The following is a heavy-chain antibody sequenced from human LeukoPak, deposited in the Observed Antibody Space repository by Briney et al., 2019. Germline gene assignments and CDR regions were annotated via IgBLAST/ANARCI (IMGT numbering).Heavy chain of an antibody. J-gene: IGHJ4*02. Sequence: PGGSLRLSCAASGFTFSSYSMNWVRQAPGKGLEWVSSISSSSSYIYYADSVKGRFTISRDNAKNSLYLQMNSLRAEDTAVYYCARDRSSSWSSDYWGQGTLVTVSS. CDR1: GFTFSSYS. CDR3: ARDRSSSWSSDY. V-gene: IGHV3-21*01. CDR2: ISSSSSYI. D-gene: IGHD6-13*01.